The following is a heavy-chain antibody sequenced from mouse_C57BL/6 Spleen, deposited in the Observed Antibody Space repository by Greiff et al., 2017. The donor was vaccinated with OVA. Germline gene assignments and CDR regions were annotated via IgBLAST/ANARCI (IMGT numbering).Heavy chain of an antibody. J-gene: IGHJ3*01. CDR2: FYPGSGSI. D-gene: IGHD2-2*01. Sequence: VQLQQSGAELVNPGASVKLSCKASGYTFTEYTIHWVKQRSGQGLEWIGWFYPGSGSIKYNEKFKDKATLTADKSSSTVYMELSRLTSEDSAVYFCARHEDSYGYDVPAWFAYWGQGTLVTVSA. CDR1: GYTFTEYT. V-gene: IGHV1-62-2*01. CDR3: ARHEDSYGYDVPAWFAY.